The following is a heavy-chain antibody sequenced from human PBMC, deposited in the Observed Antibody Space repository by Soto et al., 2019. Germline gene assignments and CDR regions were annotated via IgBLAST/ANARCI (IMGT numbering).Heavy chain of an antibody. V-gene: IGHV1-24*01. Sequence: ASVKVSCKVSGYTPTELSMHWVRQAPGKGLEWMGGFDPEDGERIYAQKFQGRVTMTEDTSTDTAYMELSSLRSEDTAVYYCATASLSRIGAPGTPRVAFDIWG. CDR3: ATASLSRIGAPGTPRVAFDI. CDR2: FDPEDGER. D-gene: IGHD6-25*01. CDR1: GYTPTELS. J-gene: IGHJ3*02.